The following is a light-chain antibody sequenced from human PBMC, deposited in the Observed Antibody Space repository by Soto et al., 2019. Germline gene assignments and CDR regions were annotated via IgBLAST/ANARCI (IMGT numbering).Light chain of an antibody. CDR3: QQYNNWPRT. J-gene: IGKJ1*01. CDR2: AAS. V-gene: IGKV3-15*01. CDR1: QSVSSN. Sequence: EIVMTQSPATPSVSPSDRSTLPCRASQSVSSNLACYQQKPGQAPRLLIYAASTRATGIPARFSGSGSGTEFTLTISSLQSEDVAVYYCQQYNNWPRTFGQGTRVDIK.